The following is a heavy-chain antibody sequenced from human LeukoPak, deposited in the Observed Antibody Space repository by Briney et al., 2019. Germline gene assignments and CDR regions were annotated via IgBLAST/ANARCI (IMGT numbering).Heavy chain of an antibody. CDR3: ARDGIGWYCDY. CDR1: GGTFSNYA. Sequence: ASVKVSCKASGGTFSNYAISWVRQAPGQGLEWMGWINPNSGGTNYAQKFQGRVTMTRDTSISTAYMELSRLRSDDTAVYYCARDGIGWYCDYWGQGTLVTVSS. CDR2: INPNSGGT. D-gene: IGHD1-14*01. V-gene: IGHV1-2*02. J-gene: IGHJ4*02.